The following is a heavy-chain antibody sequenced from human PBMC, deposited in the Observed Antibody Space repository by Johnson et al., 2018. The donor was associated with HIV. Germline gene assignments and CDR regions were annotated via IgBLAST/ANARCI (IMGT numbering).Heavy chain of an antibody. Sequence: QVQLVESGGGLVKPGGSLRLSCAASGFTFSSYAMHWVRQAPGKGLEWVAVISYDGSNKYYADSVKGRFTISRDNSKNTLYLQMNSLRAEDTAVYYCARDHAFDIWGQGTMVTVSS. CDR2: ISYDGSNK. CDR3: ARDHAFDI. CDR1: GFTFSSYA. V-gene: IGHV3-30-3*01. J-gene: IGHJ3*02.